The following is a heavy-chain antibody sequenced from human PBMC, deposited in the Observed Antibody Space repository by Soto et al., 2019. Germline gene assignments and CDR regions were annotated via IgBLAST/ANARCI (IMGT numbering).Heavy chain of an antibody. V-gene: IGHV3-23*01. CDR3: AKCMQAYWNYDAHHI. CDR2: ITATGGNT. CDR1: GFTFSTYS. J-gene: IGHJ3*02. Sequence: PVGSLRLSCAASGFTFSTYSMTWVRQAPGKGLEWVAHITATGGNTYYADSVRGRFTISRDTSGNTLYLQMNSLRAEDTALYYCAKCMQAYWNYDAHHIWGQGTMVTVS. D-gene: IGHD1-7*01.